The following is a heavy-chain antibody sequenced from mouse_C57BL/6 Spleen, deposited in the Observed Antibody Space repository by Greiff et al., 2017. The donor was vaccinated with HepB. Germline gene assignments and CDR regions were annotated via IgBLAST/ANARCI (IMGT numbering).Heavy chain of an antibody. CDR2: INPNNGGT. CDR1: GYTFTDYN. J-gene: IGHJ3*01. Sequence: VQLKQSGPELVKSGASVKISCKASGYTFTDYNMNWVKQSHGKSLEWMGDINPNNGGTRYTQKFKGKATLTVDKSSSTAYMELRSLTSEDSAVYFCARGAICYGQWGFAYWGQGTLVTVSA. D-gene: IGHD2-1*01. CDR3: ARGAICYGQWGFAY. V-gene: IGHV1-26*01.